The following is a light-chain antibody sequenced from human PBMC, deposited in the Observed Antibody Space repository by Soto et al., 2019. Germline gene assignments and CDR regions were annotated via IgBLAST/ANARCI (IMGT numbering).Light chain of an antibody. CDR1: QSFRGL. CDR3: QQRHMWPIT. CDR2: DAY. Sequence: VLTQPPVTLSLSPGERATLSCRASQSFRGLLAWYQQKPGQAPRLLTYDAYNRATGIPPRFSGSGSGTDFTLNISSLEPEDSAVYHCQQRHMWPITFGQGKRLEI. V-gene: IGKV3-11*01. J-gene: IGKJ5*01.